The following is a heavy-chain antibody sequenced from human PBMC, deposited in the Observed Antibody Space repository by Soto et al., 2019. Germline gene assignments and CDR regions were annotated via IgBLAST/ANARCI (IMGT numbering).Heavy chain of an antibody. CDR2: ISSRATTI. D-gene: IGHD3-22*01. J-gene: IGHJ5*02. Sequence: QVQLVESGGGLVKPGESLRLSCAASGFTFSDYSMSWIRQAPGKGLELTSYISSRATTIYYADSVKGRFTISRDDTKNSLYLQMNSLRAEDTAVYYCARDLSGVYSPNWFDPWGRGTQVTVSS. CDR3: ARDLSGVYSPNWFDP. CDR1: GFTFSDYS. V-gene: IGHV3-11*01.